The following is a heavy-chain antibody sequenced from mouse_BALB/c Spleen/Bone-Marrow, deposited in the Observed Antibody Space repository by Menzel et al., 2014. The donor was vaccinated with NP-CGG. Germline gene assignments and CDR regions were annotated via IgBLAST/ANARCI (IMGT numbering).Heavy chain of an antibody. D-gene: IGHD1-1*01. Sequence: VKLQESGPGLVAPSQSLSITCTVSGFSLSSYGVHWVRQPPGKGLEWLGVIWAGGGTNYNSALMSRLSISKDNSKTQALLKINSLQTDDTAMYYCARTYFYGMDYWGQGTSVTVSS. CDR3: ARTYFYGMDY. V-gene: IGHV2-9*02. J-gene: IGHJ4*01. CDR1: GFSLSSYG. CDR2: IWAGGGT.